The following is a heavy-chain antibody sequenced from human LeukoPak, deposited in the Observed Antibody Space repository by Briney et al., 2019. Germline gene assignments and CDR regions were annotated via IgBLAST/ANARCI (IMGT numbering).Heavy chain of an antibody. J-gene: IGHJ4*02. V-gene: IGHV4-4*02. CDR2: VYHRGAT. CDR1: GGSISSDDW. CDR3: ARRSYYDSTGYYKD. D-gene: IGHD3-22*01. Sequence: SETLSLTCAVSGGSISSDDWWSWVRQPPAKRLEWIGEVYHRGATNFNPSLKSRVTMSVDKSKNHFSLKLNSVTAADTAVYYCARRSYYDSTGYYKDWGQGTLVTVSS.